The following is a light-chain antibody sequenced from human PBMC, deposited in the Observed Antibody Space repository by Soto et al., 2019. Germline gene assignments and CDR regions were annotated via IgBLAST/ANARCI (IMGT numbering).Light chain of an antibody. V-gene: IGKV1-39*01. CDR2: AAS. J-gene: IGKJ4*01. CDR3: QQTYRTPLT. Sequence: DIQMTQSPSSLSASLGDRVTITCRAGQYIGRYLNWYQQKPGKAPKLLIYAASSLHSGVPSRFSGSGSGTDFTLTISSLQPEDFATYSCQQTYRTPLTFGGGTKVDI. CDR1: QYIGRY.